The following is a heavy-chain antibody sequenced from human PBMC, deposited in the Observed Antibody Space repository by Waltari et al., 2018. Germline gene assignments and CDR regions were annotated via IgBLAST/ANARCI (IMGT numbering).Heavy chain of an antibody. J-gene: IGHJ6*02. D-gene: IGHD1-1*01. CDR3: ARVSRRTYRSPVPGRHYYYGMDV. V-gene: IGHV3-74*03. CDR2: ISTDASDT. CDR1: GFTSSPFR. Sequence: EEKLVESGGGLVHPGDSQRLSCKASGFTSSPFRMNWVSHAPGRGPLWVSRISTDASDTTYADSVKGRFTISRDNARNTLYLQMNRLRAEDTAVYFCARVSRRTYRSPVPGRHYYYGMDVWGQGTTVTVSS.